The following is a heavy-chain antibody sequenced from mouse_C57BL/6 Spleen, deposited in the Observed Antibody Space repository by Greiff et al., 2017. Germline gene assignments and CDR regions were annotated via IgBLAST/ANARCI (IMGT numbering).Heavy chain of an antibody. Sequence: QVQLQQPGAELVRPGTSVKLSCKASGYTFTSYWMHWVKQRPGQGLEWIGVIDPSDSYTNYNQKFKGKATLTVDTSSSTAYMQLSSLTSEDSAVYYCARLRDYAMDYWGQGTSVTVSS. CDR2: IDPSDSYT. CDR1: GYTFTSYW. V-gene: IGHV1-59*01. J-gene: IGHJ4*01. D-gene: IGHD1-1*01. CDR3: ARLRDYAMDY.